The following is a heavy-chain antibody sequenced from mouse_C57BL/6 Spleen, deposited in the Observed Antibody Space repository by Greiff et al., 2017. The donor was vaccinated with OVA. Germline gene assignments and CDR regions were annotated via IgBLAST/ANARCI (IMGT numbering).Heavy chain of an antibody. CDR1: GYAFSSYW. Sequence: LQESGPELVKPGASVKISCKASGYAFSSYWMTWVKQRPGKGLEWIGRIYPGDGGTNYNGKFKGKATLTADTSSSTAYMQLSSLTSEDSAVYYCATGGSVMGKYDYAMDDKGTGTTVTVS. D-gene: IGHD1-1*02. J-gene: IGHJ4*01. V-gene: IGHV1-82*01. CDR2: IYPGDGGT. CDR3: ATGGSVMGKYDYAMDD.